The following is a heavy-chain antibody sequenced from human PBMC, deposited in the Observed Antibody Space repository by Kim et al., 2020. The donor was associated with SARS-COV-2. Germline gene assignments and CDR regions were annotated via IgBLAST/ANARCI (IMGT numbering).Heavy chain of an antibody. CDR2: FDPEDGET. D-gene: IGHD3-22*01. J-gene: IGHJ5*02. CDR3: ATASYYYDSSGYYKRWFDP. V-gene: IGHV1-24*01. Sequence: ASVKVSCKVSGYTLTELSMHWVRQAPGKGLEWMGGFDPEDGETIYAQKFQGRVTMTEDTSTDTAYMELSSLRSEDMAVYYCATASYYYDSSGYYKRWFDPWGQGTLVTVSS. CDR1: GYTLTELS.